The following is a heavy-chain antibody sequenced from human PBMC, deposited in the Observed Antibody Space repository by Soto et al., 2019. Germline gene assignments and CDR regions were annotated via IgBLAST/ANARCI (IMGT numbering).Heavy chain of an antibody. CDR1: GYTFTSYG. J-gene: IGHJ4*02. D-gene: IGHD3-10*01. V-gene: IGHV1-18*01. CDR3: ARYYYGSGSYYLFDY. CDR2: ISAYNGHT. Sequence: QVQLVQSGAEVKKPGASVKVSCKASGYTFTSYGISWVRQAPGQGPAWMGWISAYNGHTNYAQKLQGRVTMTTDTSTSTAYMELRSLRSDDTAVYYCARYYYGSGSYYLFDYWGQGTLVTVSS.